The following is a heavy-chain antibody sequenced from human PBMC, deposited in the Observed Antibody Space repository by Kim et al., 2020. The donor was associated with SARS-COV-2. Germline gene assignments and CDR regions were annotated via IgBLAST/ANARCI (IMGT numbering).Heavy chain of an antibody. D-gene: IGHD3-10*01. CDR3: TKDRGSGSSYYGMDV. V-gene: IGHV3-33*06. CDR2: IWYDGTEK. CDR1: GISFNRYA. Sequence: GGSLRLSCVASGISFNRYAMHWVRQVPGKGLEWVAAIWYDGTEKYYADSVKGRFTISRDNSDNTLSLQMNSLRAEDTAVYYCTKDRGSGSSYYGMDVWGQGPTSPVSS. J-gene: IGHJ6*02.